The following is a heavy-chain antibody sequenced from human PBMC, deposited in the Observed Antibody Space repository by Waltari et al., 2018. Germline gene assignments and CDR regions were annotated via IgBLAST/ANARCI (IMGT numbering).Heavy chain of an antibody. D-gene: IGHD6-13*01. CDR2: IYHSGST. J-gene: IGHJ5*02. Sequence: QLQLQESGPGLVKPSATLSLTCTVSGGSISSSNYYWGWIRQPPGKGLEWIGSIYHSGSTYYNPSLKSRVTISVDTSKNQFSLKLSAVTAADTAVYYCARGVYGSSWYTSLQLTYNWFDPWGQGTLVTVSS. CDR1: GGSISSSNYY. CDR3: ARGVYGSSWYTSLQLTYNWFDP. V-gene: IGHV4-39*01.